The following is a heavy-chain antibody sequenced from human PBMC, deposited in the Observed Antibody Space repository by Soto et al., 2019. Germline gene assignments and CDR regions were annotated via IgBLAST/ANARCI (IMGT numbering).Heavy chain of an antibody. CDR1: GYTFTSYG. D-gene: IGHD3-22*01. J-gene: IGHJ4*02. CDR2: ISAYNGNI. CDR3: ARLITMIVVPDY. Sequence: ASVKVSCKASGYTFTSYGISWVRQAPGQGLEWMGWISAYNGNINYAQKLQGRVTMTTDTSTSTAYMELRSLRSDDTAVYYCARLITMIVVPDYWGQGTLVTVSS. V-gene: IGHV1-18*01.